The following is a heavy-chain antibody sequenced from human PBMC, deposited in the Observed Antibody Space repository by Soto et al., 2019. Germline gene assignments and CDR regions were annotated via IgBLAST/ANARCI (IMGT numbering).Heavy chain of an antibody. J-gene: IGHJ6*02. CDR3: ARDQSSGWYGKESGMDV. CDR1: GYTFTNYG. D-gene: IGHD6-19*01. V-gene: IGHV1-18*01. CDR2: ISAYNGNK. Sequence: VQLVQSGAEVKKPGASVKVSCKASGYTFTNYGVTWVRQAPGQGLEWMGWISAYNGNKNYAQKFQGRVTLTTDTSTTTAYMELRSLTSDDTAVYYCARDQSSGWYGKESGMDVWGQGTTVTVSS.